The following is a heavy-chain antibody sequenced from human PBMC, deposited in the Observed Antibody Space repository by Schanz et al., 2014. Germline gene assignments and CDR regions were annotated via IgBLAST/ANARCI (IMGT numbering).Heavy chain of an antibody. CDR3: VRQLSGGTFDS. J-gene: IGHJ4*02. CDR1: GYSFSAYY. CDR2: FT. V-gene: IGHV1-2*06. D-gene: IGHD1-1*01. Sequence: QVQLVQSGAELKNPGASVKVSCKASGYSFSAYYIHWMRQAPGQGLEWLGRFTHISQKFQGRVTMTRDTSSPTASIELNSLRSEDTAVYYCVRQLSGGTFDSWGQGALVTVS.